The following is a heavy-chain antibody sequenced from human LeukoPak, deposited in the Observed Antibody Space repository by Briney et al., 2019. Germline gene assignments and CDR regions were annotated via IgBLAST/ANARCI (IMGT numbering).Heavy chain of an antibody. CDR2: IFPGDSHA. Sequence: GESLKISCKGSGYSFSNYWTGWVRQMPGKGLEWMGIIFPGDSHARYSPSFQGQVTISADTSIRTAYLHLSSLRASDTAMYYCARHRRTKTHRYYYGMDVWGQGTTVTVSS. V-gene: IGHV5-51*01. CDR1: GYSFSNYW. J-gene: IGHJ6*02. CDR3: ARHRRTKTHRYYYGMDV.